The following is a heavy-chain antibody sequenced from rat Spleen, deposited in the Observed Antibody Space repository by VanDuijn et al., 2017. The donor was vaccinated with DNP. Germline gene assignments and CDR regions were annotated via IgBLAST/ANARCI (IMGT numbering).Heavy chain of an antibody. V-gene: IGHV3-3*01. Sequence: EVQLQESGPGLVKPSQSLSLTCSVTGYSITSDYRWNWIRKFPGNKLEWMGYINSEGTTKYNPFLKSRISVTRDTSKNQFFLQVKSITTEDTATYYCARSTDCGCNWDYWGQGVMVPVSS. CDR1: GYSITSDYR. J-gene: IGHJ2*01. CDR3: ARSTDCGCNWDY. D-gene: IGHD5-1*01. CDR2: INSEGTT.